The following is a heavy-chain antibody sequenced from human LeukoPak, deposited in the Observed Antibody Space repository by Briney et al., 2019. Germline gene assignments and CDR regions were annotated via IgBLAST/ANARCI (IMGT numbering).Heavy chain of an antibody. CDR3: ASRYYYDSSGYRPLPIGAFDI. Sequence: KLGESLKISCKGSGYSFTSYWIGWVRQMPGKGLEWMGIIYPGDSDTRYSPSFQGQVTISADKSISTAYLQWSSLKASDTAMYYCASRYYYDSSGYRPLPIGAFDIWGQGTMVTVSS. CDR2: IYPGDSDT. CDR1: GYSFTSYW. J-gene: IGHJ3*02. V-gene: IGHV5-51*01. D-gene: IGHD3-22*01.